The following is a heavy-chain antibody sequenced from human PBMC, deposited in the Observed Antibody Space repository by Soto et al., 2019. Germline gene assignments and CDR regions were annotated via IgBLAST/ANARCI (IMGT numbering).Heavy chain of an antibody. CDR2: ISSSSSYI. J-gene: IGHJ4*02. V-gene: IGHV3-21*01. D-gene: IGHD5-18*01. Sequence: GGSLRLACAASGFTFSSYSMNWVRQAPGKGLEWVSSISSSSSYIYYADSVKGRFTISRDNAKNSLYLQMNSLRAEDTAVYYCARDQPGYSYGYGLGYWGQGTLVTVSS. CDR1: GFTFSSYS. CDR3: ARDQPGYSYGYGLGY.